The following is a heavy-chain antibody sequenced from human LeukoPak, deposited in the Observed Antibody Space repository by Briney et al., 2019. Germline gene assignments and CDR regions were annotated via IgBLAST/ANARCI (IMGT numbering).Heavy chain of an antibody. CDR2: ISYNGSNK. CDR1: GVTFSSYA. Sequence: GGSLRLSCAASGVTFSSYAMYWVRQAPGKGLDWVAVISYNGSNKYHADSVKGRFTISRDNSKNTLYLQMNSLRAEDTAMYFCATGYSAWSFGYWGQGTLVTVSS. CDR3: ATGYSAWSFGY. J-gene: IGHJ4*02. V-gene: IGHV3-30-3*01. D-gene: IGHD6-19*01.